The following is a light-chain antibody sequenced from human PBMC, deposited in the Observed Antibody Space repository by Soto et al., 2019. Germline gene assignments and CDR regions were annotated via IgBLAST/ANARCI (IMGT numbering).Light chain of an antibody. CDR2: EAS. CDR1: QNINNY. CDR3: HHYEDLAT. Sequence: DIQMTQAPCSVSASVGDRVTITCQASQNINNYLNWYQQKPGRAPKLLIYEASNLEAGVPSRFRGSGSVTDFTFNSSRLQPEDIATYYCHHYEDLATFGQGTGLEIK. V-gene: IGKV1-33*01. J-gene: IGKJ5*01.